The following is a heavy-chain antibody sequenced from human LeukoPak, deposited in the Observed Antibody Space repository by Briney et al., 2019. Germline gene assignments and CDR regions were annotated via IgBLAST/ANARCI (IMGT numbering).Heavy chain of an antibody. D-gene: IGHD3-10*01. CDR1: GGSISSGGYY. CDR2: IYDSGST. CDR3: ARKGSGATPKNNWFDP. J-gene: IGHJ5*02. V-gene: IGHV4-30-2*01. Sequence: SQTLSLTCTVSGGSISSGGYYWSWIRQPPGKGLEWIGFIYDSGSTSYNSSLKSRVTISVDRSKNQFSLKLSSVTAADTAVYYCARKGSGATPKNNWFDPWGQGTLVTVSS.